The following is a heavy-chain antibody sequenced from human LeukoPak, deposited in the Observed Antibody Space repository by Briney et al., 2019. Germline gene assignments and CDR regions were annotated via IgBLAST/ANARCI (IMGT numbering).Heavy chain of an antibody. CDR3: ARHSTVTTIDF. D-gene: IGHD4-17*01. J-gene: IGHJ4*02. Sequence: PGGSLRLSCAASGFTFSSYWMHWVRQAPGKGLVWVSRINSDGSTTTYADSVRGRFTISRDNAKNTLFLQMNSLRAEDTAVYYCARHSTVTTIDFWGQGTLVTVSS. CDR2: INSDGSTT. CDR1: GFTFSSYW. V-gene: IGHV3-74*01.